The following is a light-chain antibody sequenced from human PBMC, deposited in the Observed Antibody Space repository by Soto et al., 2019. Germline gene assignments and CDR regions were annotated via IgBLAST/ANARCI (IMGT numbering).Light chain of an antibody. CDR3: ASYTSSSTLV. Sequence: QSALTQPASVSGSPGQSITISCTGTSNDVGGHDYVSWYQQHPGKAPILVIYDVLSRPSGVSDRFSGSKSGHTASLTISGLRPEDEADYYCASYTSSSTLVFGTGTKLTVL. CDR1: SNDVGGHDY. V-gene: IGLV2-14*03. J-gene: IGLJ1*01. CDR2: DVL.